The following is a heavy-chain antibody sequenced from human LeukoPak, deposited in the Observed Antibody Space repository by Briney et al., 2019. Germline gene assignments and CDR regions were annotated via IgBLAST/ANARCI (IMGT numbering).Heavy chain of an antibody. CDR1: GGTFSSYA. D-gene: IGHD1-1*01. CDR3: ARGGSGNSGMDV. CDR2: IIPILCIA. V-gene: IGHV1-69*04. J-gene: IGHJ6*02. Sequence: GASVKVSCKASGGTFSSYAISWVRQAPGQGLEWMGRIIPILCIANYAQKFQGRVTITAAKSTSTAYMELSSLRSEDTAVYYCARGGSGNSGMDVWGQGTTVTVSS.